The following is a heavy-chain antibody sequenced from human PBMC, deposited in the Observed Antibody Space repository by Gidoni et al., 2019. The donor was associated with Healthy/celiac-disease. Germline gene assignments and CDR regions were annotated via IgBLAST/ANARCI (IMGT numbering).Heavy chain of an antibody. CDR3: ARDRGQWLVRGYFDY. CDR1: GGSISSSY. J-gene: IGHJ4*02. V-gene: IGHV4-59*01. Sequence: QVQLQESGPGLVKPSETLALTCTVSGGSISSSYWSWIRQPPGQGLEWIGYIYYSGSTNYNPSLKSRVTISVDTSKNHFPLTLSSVTAAATAVYYCARDRGQWLVRGYFDYWGQGTLVTVSS. D-gene: IGHD6-19*01. CDR2: IYYSGST.